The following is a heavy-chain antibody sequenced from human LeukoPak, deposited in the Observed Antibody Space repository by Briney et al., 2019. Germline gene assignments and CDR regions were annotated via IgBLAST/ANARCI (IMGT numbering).Heavy chain of an antibody. CDR3: ARALRINYYDSSGAPDDAFDI. D-gene: IGHD3-22*01. V-gene: IGHV4-30-4*01. CDR2: IYYXGSX. J-gene: IGHJ3*02. Sequence: PXGTXLXXXXYIYYXGSXYDNPSLKSRVTISGNTSKNQFSLKLSSVTAADTAVYYCARALRINYYDSSGAPDDAFDIWGQGTMVTVSS.